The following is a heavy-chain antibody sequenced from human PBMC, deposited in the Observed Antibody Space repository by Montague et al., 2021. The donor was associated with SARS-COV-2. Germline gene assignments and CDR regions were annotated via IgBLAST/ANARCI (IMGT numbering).Heavy chain of an antibody. CDR1: GDSISRYY. J-gene: IGHJ2*01. CDR2: IYTWGYV. V-gene: IGHV4-4*07. CDR3: ARAIWHLDV. Sequence: SETLSLTCSVSGDSISRYYWSWIQQSDGKGLEWIGRIYTWGYVNYNPALQSRVSMSVDTSKSQVSLNVTSVTAADTAVYYCARAIWHLDVWGRGILVTVSS.